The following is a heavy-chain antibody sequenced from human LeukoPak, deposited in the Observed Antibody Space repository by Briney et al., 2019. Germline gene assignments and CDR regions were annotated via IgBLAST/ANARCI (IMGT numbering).Heavy chain of an antibody. D-gene: IGHD1-26*01. CDR1: GGSISSYY. J-gene: IGHJ4*02. CDR2: IYYSGST. Sequence: SETLSLTCTVSGGSISSYYWSWIRQAPGKGLEWIGYIYYSGSTKYNPSLKSRVTIPVDTSKNQFSLKLSSVTAADTAVYCCASGSYYFDYWGQGTLVTVSS. CDR3: ASGSYYFDY. V-gene: IGHV4-59*01.